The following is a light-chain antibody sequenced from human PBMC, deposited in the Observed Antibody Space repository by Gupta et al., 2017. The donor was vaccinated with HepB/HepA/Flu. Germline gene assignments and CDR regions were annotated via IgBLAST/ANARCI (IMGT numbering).Light chain of an antibody. Sequence: QSALTQPRSGPGSPGQSVTISCTGTSSDVGGYNYVSWYQQHPGKAPKLIIYDVSKRPSGVPDRFSGSKSGNTASLTISGLQAEDESYYYCCSYAGSYVVFGGGTKLTVL. CDR2: DVS. J-gene: IGLJ2*01. CDR3: CSYAGSYVV. CDR1: SSDVGGYNY. V-gene: IGLV2-11*01.